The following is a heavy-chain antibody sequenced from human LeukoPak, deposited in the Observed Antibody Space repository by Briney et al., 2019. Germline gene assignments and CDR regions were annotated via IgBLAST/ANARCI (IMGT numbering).Heavy chain of an antibody. CDR1: GFTFSSSG. Sequence: GRSLRLSCAASGFTFSSSGMHWVRQAPGKGLEWVAVISYDGSNKYYADSVKGRFTISRDNSKNTLYLQMNSLTAEDTAVYYCARPREGGSTSGWYLDYWGQGTLVTVSS. CDR3: ARPREGGSTSGWYLDY. CDR2: ISYDGSNK. D-gene: IGHD2-2*01. V-gene: IGHV3-30*03. J-gene: IGHJ4*02.